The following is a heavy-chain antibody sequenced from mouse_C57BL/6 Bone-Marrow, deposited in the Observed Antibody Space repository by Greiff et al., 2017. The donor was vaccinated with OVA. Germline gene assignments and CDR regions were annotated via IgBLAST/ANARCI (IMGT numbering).Heavy chain of an antibody. Sequence: VQLQQSGAELARPGASVKLSCKASGYTFTSYGISWVKQSTGQGLEWIGEIYPRSGNTYYNEKFKGKATLTADKSSSTAYMELRSLTSEDSAVYFCTRSPNSTGAMDYWGQGTSVTVSS. J-gene: IGHJ4*01. CDR1: GYTFTSYG. CDR2: IYPRSGNT. D-gene: IGHD1-1*01. V-gene: IGHV1-81*01. CDR3: TRSPNSTGAMDY.